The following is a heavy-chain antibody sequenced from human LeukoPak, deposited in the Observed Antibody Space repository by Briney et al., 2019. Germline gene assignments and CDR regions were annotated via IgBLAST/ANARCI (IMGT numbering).Heavy chain of an antibody. J-gene: IGHJ4*02. D-gene: IGHD4-17*01. CDR1: GFTFSSCV. CDR3: ARDPQGVTTFDS. CDR2: TYSSGST. V-gene: IGHV3-66*01. Sequence: PGGSLRLSCAASGFTFSSCVMSWVRQAPGKGLEWVSVTYSSGSTYYTDSVKGRFTISRDNSKNTLYLQMNSLRAEDTAVYYCARDPQGVTTFDSWGQGTLVTVSS.